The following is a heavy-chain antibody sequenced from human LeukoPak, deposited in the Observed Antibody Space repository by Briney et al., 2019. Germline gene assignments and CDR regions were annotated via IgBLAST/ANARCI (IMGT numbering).Heavy chain of an antibody. Sequence: GGSLRLSCAASGFTFDDYAMHWVRQAPGKGLEWVSGISWNSGSVGYADSVKGRFTISRDNAKNSLYLQMNSLRAEDTALYYCAKGYSSSGTDAFDIWGQGTMVTVSS. CDR3: AKGYSSSGTDAFDI. CDR1: GFTFDDYA. D-gene: IGHD6-13*01. V-gene: IGHV3-9*01. J-gene: IGHJ3*02. CDR2: ISWNSGSV.